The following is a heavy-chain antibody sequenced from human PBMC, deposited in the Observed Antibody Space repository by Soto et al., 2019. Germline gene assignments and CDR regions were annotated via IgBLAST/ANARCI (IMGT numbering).Heavy chain of an antibody. Sequence: QVQLVQSGAEVKKPGASVKVSCKASGYTFTSYAMHWVRQAPGQRLEWMGWINAGNGNTKYSQKFQGRVTITRDTSASTAYMELSSLRSEDTAVYYCARGLNGYLHYFDYWRQGTPVTVSS. CDR3: ARGLNGYLHYFDY. D-gene: IGHD5-18*01. CDR1: GYTFTSYA. CDR2: INAGNGNT. J-gene: IGHJ4*02. V-gene: IGHV1-3*01.